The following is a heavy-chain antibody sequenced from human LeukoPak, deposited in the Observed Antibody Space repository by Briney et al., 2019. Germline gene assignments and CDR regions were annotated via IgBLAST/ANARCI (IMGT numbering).Heavy chain of an antibody. V-gene: IGHV3-23*01. CDR1: GFTFSDYP. Sequence: GGSLRLSCAASGFTFSDYPMNWVRQAPGKGLEWASVITGSGDSSFYGDSVKGRFTISRDDSKNTLYLQMNSLRVEDTAVYYCAKDLEVLWSGDPTDASDIWGQGTMVTV. CDR2: ITGSGDSS. D-gene: IGHD2-21*01. CDR3: AKDLEVLWSGDPTDASDI. J-gene: IGHJ3*02.